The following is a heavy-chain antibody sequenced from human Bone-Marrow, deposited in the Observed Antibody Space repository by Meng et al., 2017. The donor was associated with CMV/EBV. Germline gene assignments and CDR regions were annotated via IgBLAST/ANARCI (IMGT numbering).Heavy chain of an antibody. J-gene: IGHJ6*02. CDR1: GFTSSSYW. CDR2: IKQDGSEK. V-gene: IGHV3-7*01. Sequence: GGSLRLSCAASGFTSSSYWMSWVRQAPGKGLEWVANIKQDGSEKYYVDSVKGRFTISRDNAKNSLYLQMNSLRAEDTAVYYCARVGRGILTGYYLINYGMDVWGQGTTVTVSS. CDR3: ARVGRGILTGYYLINYGMDV. D-gene: IGHD3-9*01.